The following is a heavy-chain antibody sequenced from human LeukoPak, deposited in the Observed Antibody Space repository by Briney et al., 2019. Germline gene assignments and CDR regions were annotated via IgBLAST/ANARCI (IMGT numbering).Heavy chain of an antibody. CDR3: AGYSSGWVYGMDV. Sequence: PGGSLRLSCAASGFTFSSYGMHWVRQAPGKGLEWVAVISYDGSNKYYADSVKGRFTISRDNSKNTLYLQMNSLRAEDTAVYYCAGYSSGWVYGMDVWGQATTVTVSS. CDR1: GFTFSSYG. D-gene: IGHD6-19*01. V-gene: IGHV3-30*03. CDR2: ISYDGSNK. J-gene: IGHJ6*02.